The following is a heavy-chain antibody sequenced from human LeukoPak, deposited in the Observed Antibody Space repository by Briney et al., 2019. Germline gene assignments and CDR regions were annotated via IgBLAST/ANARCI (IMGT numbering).Heavy chain of an antibody. D-gene: IGHD6-13*01. V-gene: IGHV3-23*01. Sequence: GGSLRLSCSASAFTFNSYAMRWLRQAPGKGLQWVSAIGGSGGSTYYADSVKGRFTISRDNSKNTLYLQMNSLRAEDTAVYYCAKVWQQRGEYYSIYLCRRSLVTVSS. CDR2: IGGSGGST. CDR1: AFTFNSYA. J-gene: IGHJ4*02. CDR3: AKVWQQRGEYYSIY.